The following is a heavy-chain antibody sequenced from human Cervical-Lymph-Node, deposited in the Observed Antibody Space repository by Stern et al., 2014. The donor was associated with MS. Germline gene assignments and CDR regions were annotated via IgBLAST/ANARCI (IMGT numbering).Heavy chain of an antibody. CDR1: GGSFSGYY. V-gene: IGHV4-34*01. CDR2: INHSGST. Sequence: QVQLQQWGAELLKPSETLSLTCAVYGGSFSGYYWSWIRQPPGKGLEWIGEINHSGSTNYNPSLKSRVTISVDTSKNQFSLKLSSVTAADTAVYYCARVSSSFGFDYWGQGTLVTVSS. J-gene: IGHJ4*02. CDR3: ARVSSSFGFDY. D-gene: IGHD6-13*01.